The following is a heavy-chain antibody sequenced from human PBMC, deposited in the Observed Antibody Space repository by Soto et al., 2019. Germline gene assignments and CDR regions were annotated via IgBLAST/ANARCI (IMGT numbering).Heavy chain of an antibody. CDR2: ISAFNGNT. CDR3: ARERAVGLYLDD. Sequence: QVQLLQSGPEVKKPGTSVKVSCKASGDTFTNLGISWVRQAPGQGLEWMGWISAFNGNTNYAKKFQGRVTMTTETSTRTLYMELRSLRSDDTAVYYCARERAVGLYLDDWGQGTLVTVSS. CDR1: GDTFTNLG. V-gene: IGHV1-18*04. J-gene: IGHJ4*02. D-gene: IGHD6-19*01.